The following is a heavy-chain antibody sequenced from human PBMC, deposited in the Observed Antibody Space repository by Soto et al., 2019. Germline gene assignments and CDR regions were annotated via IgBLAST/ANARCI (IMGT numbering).Heavy chain of an antibody. CDR3: ARGVYLSLVRTGWFDP. D-gene: IGHD3-10*01. Sequence: QVQLQESGPRLVKASETLSLTCTVSGTSMTGHFWSWMRQPPGKGLEWIGYGYYRGSTLYNPSLKSRVTISLDTSKNHFSLRLSSVTAADTAVYYCARGVYLSLVRTGWFDPWGQGTLVTVSS. CDR1: GTSMTGHF. V-gene: IGHV4-59*11. CDR2: GYYRGST. J-gene: IGHJ5*02.